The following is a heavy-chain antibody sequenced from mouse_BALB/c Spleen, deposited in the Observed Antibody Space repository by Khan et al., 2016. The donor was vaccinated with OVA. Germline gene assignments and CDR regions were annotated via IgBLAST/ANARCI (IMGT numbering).Heavy chain of an antibody. CDR1: GYTFTDYY. V-gene: IGHV1-77*01. J-gene: IGHJ3*01. CDR2: ISPGSGDT. D-gene: IGHD1-2*01. CDR3: ARRNYFGYTFDY. Sequence: QVQLQQSGAELARPGASVKLSCKASGYTFTDYYINWVKQRTGQGLEWIGEISPGSGDTYYNEKFKGKATLTADKSSSTVYMQLSSLTAEASAVYFWARRNYFGYTFDYWGQGTLVTVSA.